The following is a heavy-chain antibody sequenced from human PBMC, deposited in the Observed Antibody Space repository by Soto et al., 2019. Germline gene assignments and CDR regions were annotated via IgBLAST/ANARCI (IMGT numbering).Heavy chain of an antibody. Sequence: QVQLVQSGAEVKKPGASVKVSCKASGYTFTSYGISWVRQAPGQGLEWMGWISAYNGNTNYAQKLPGRVTMTTDTYTSTAYMELRSLRSDDTAVYYCARDWAVPATATRYGMDVWGQGTTVTFSS. J-gene: IGHJ6*02. CDR2: ISAYNGNT. CDR3: ARDWAVPATATRYGMDV. V-gene: IGHV1-18*01. D-gene: IGHD2-2*01. CDR1: GYTFTSYG.